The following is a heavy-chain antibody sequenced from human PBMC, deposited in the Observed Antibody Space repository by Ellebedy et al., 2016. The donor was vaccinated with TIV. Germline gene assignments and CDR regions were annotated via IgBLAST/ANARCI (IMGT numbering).Heavy chain of an antibody. CDR3: ARPGSGSYYYGMDV. D-gene: IGHD1-26*01. V-gene: IGHV3-30-3*01. CDR1: GFTFSNYA. Sequence: PGGSLRLSCAASGFTFSNYAMHWVRQAPGKGLEWVAVLSFDGSIKSYADSVKGRFTISRDNSQNTLHLQMNSLRAEDTAVYFCARPGSGSYYYGMDVWGQGTTVTVSS. J-gene: IGHJ6*02. CDR2: LSFDGSIK.